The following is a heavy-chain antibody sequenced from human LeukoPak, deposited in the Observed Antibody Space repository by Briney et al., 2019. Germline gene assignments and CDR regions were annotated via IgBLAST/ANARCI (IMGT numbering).Heavy chain of an antibody. Sequence: RSLRLSCAASGFTFSDYYMSWIRQAPGKGLEWVSYISSSGSTIYYADSVKGRFTISRDNAKNSLYLQMNSLRAEDTAVYYCAKGVARITIFGVVIHYFDYWGQGTLVTVSS. J-gene: IGHJ4*02. CDR3: AKGVARITIFGVVIHYFDY. V-gene: IGHV3-11*01. D-gene: IGHD3-3*01. CDR1: GFTFSDYY. CDR2: ISSSGSTI.